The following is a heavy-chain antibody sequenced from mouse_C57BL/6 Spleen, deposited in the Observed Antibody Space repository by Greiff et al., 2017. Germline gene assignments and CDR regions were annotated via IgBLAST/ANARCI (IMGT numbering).Heavy chain of an antibody. CDR2: ISYDGSN. D-gene: IGHD3-3*01. J-gene: IGHJ2*01. Sequence: ESGPGLVKPSQSLSLTCSVTGYSITSGYYWNWIRQFPGNKLEWMGYISYDGSNNYNPSLKNRISITRDTSKNQFFLKLNSVTTEDTATYYCAGWDYWGQGTTLTVSS. V-gene: IGHV3-6*01. CDR3: AGWDY. CDR1: GYSITSGYY.